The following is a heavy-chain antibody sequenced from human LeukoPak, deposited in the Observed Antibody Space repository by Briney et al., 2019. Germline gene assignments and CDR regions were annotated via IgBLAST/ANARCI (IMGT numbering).Heavy chain of an antibody. CDR1: GGSISSYY. CDR2: IYYSGST. Sequence: PSENLSLTCTVSGGSISSYYWGWIRQPPGKGLEWIGSIYYSGSTYYNPSLKSRVTISVDTSKNQFSLKLSSVTAADTAVYYCARGLPNYDILTGYYHYFDYWGQGTLVTVSS. D-gene: IGHD3-9*01. J-gene: IGHJ4*02. V-gene: IGHV4-39*07. CDR3: ARGLPNYDILTGYYHYFDY.